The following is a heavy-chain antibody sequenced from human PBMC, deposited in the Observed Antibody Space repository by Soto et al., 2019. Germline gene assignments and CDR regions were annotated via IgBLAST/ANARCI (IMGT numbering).Heavy chain of an antibody. CDR1: GYTFTNYW. J-gene: IGHJ6*02. Sequence: GESLKISCKGSGYTFTNYWIGWVRQMPGKGLEWMGIIYPGDSDTKYIPSFQGQVTISADKSITTTYLRWSSLKASYTAIYYCAASIFYYGMDVWGQGTTVTVS. V-gene: IGHV5-51*01. CDR2: IYPGDSDT. CDR3: AASIFYYGMDV.